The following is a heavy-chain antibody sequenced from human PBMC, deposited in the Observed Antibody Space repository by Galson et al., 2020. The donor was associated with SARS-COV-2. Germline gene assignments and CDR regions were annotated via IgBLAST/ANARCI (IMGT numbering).Heavy chain of an antibody. CDR3: ARAPGNWFDP. J-gene: IGHJ5*02. Sequence: GESLKISCAASGFTFSSYWMHWVRQAPGKGLVWVSNINRDGSSTSYADSVKGRFTISRDNAKNTLYLQMNSLRAEDTAVYYCARAPGNWFDPWGQGTLVTVSS. CDR2: INRDGSST. V-gene: IGHV3-74*01. CDR1: GFTFSSYW.